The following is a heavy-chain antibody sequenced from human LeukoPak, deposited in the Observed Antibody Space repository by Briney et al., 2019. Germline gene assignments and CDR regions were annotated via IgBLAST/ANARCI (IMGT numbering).Heavy chain of an antibody. D-gene: IGHD2-2*01. J-gene: IGHJ4*02. CDR1: GGTFSSYA. V-gene: IGHV1-69*13. Sequence: GASVKLSCKASGGTFSSYAISWVRQAPGQGLEWMGGIIPIFGTANYAQKFQGRVTITADESTSTAYMGLSSLRSEDTAVYYCARAGFGGYCSSAGCYPFDYWGQGTLVTVSS. CDR3: ARAGFGGYCSSAGCYPFDY. CDR2: IIPIFGTA.